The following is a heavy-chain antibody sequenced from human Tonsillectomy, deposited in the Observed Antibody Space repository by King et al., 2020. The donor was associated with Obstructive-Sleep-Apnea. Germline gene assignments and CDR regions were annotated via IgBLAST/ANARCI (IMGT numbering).Heavy chain of an antibody. CDR2: IWYDGSNE. CDR1: GFTFSSFG. Sequence: VQLVESGGGVVQPGRSLRLSCAASGFTFSSFGMHWVRQAPGKGLEGVAGIWYDGSNEYYVDSVKGRFTISRDNSKSKLYLQMKSLRADDTAVYYCAKGDYYDSSGYPYYFDYWGQGTLVTVSS. J-gene: IGHJ4*02. D-gene: IGHD3-22*01. V-gene: IGHV3-33*06. CDR3: AKGDYYDSSGYPYYFDY.